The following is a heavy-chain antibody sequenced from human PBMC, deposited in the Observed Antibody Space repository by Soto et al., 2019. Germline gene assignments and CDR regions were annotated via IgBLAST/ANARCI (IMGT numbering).Heavy chain of an antibody. V-gene: IGHV3-23*01. J-gene: IGHJ4*02. CDR1: GLTFSTYA. CDR2: ISGSGNSI. Sequence: GGSLRLSCAASGLTFSTYAMSWVRQAPGKGLEWVSHISGSGNSIYYADSVQGRFTISRDNSRSTVYLQMNSLSAADTAVYYCAKVTDYIWGAFNYWGQGALVTVSS. D-gene: IGHD3-16*01. CDR3: AKVTDYIWGAFNY.